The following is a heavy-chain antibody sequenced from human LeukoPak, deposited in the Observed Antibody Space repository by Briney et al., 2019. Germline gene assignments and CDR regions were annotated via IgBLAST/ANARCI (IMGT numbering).Heavy chain of an antibody. V-gene: IGHV3-23*01. J-gene: IGHJ4*02. CDR3: AKERRGAAAAPVDF. CDR2: ITASGGST. CDR1: GFTFSSYA. D-gene: IGHD6-13*01. Sequence: PGGSLRLSCGASGFTFSSYAMTWVRQAPGKGLEWVSSITASGGSTYLADSVKGRFSISRDNSKDMVFLQMNRLRVEGTAVYFCAKERRGAAAAPVDFWGQGTLVTVSS.